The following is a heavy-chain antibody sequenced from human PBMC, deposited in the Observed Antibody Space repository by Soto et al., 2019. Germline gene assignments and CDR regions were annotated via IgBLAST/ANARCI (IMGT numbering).Heavy chain of an antibody. CDR2: INHSGST. Sequence: SETLSLTCAVYGGSFSGYYWSWIRQPPGKGLEWIGEINHSGSTNYNPSLKSRVTISVDTSKNQFSLKLSSVTAADTAVYYCARGRAGYSSSWYRWFDPWGQGTLVTVSS. CDR3: ARGRAGYSSSWYRWFDP. J-gene: IGHJ5*02. D-gene: IGHD6-13*01. CDR1: GGSFSGYY. V-gene: IGHV4-34*01.